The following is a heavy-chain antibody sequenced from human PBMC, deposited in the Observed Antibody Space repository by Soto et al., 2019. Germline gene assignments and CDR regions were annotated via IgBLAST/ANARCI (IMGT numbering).Heavy chain of an antibody. CDR1: GFTFSNAW. V-gene: IGHV3-15*07. CDR3: TTDPTPDGYYYGMDV. J-gene: IGHJ6*02. Sequence: PGGPLRLSCAASGFTFSNAWMNWVRQAPGKGLEWVGRIKSKTDGGTTDYAAPVKGRFTISRDDSKNTLYLQMNSLKTEDTAVYYCTTDPTPDGYYYGMDVWGQGTTVTVSS. CDR2: IKSKTDGGTT.